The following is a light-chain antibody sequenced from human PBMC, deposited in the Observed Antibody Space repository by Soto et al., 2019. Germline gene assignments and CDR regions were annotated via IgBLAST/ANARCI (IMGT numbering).Light chain of an antibody. V-gene: IGKV1-9*01. Sequence: DIQLTQSPSFLSASVGDRVTITCRASQGIGTDFAWYQKEPGKAPKVLIYAASTLQSGVPSRFSGSGSGTEFTLTISSLQPEDFATYYCQQLNSYSLTFGGGTKVDI. CDR2: AAS. J-gene: IGKJ4*01. CDR1: QGIGTD. CDR3: QQLNSYSLT.